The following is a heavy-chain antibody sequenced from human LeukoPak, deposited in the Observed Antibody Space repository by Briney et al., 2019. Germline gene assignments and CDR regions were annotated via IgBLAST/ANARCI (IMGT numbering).Heavy chain of an antibody. CDR1: GGSFSGYY. V-gene: IGHV4-34*01. D-gene: IGHD5-18*01. CDR2: INHSGST. CDR3: ARARGGYSYGYHY. J-gene: IGHJ4*02. Sequence: PSETLSLTCAVYGGSFSGYYWSWIRQPPGKGLEWIGEINHSGSTNYNPSLQSRVTISVDTSKNQFSLKLSSVTAADTAVYYCARARGGYSYGYHYWGQGTLVTVSS.